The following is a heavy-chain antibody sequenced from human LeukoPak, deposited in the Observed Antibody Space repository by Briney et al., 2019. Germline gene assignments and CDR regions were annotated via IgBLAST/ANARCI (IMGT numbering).Heavy chain of an antibody. Sequence: GGSLRLSCAASGFTFSSYSMNWVRQAPGKGLEWVSSISSSSSYIYYADSVKGRFTISRDNAKNSLYLQMNSLRAEDTAVYYCARGRDGYSFDYWAREPWSPSPQ. D-gene: IGHD5-24*01. CDR1: GFTFSSYS. J-gene: IGHJ4*02. V-gene: IGHV3-21*01. CDR3: ARGRDGYSFDY. CDR2: ISSSSSYI.